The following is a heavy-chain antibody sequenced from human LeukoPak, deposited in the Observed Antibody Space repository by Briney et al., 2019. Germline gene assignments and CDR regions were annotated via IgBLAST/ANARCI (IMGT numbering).Heavy chain of an antibody. Sequence: PSQTLSLTCTVSGGSISSGGYYWSWIRQPPGKGLEWIGYIYHSGSTYYNPSLKSRVTISVDRSKNQFSLKLSSVTAADTAVYYCARGRLGDYYDSSGPIWGQGTMVTVSS. J-gene: IGHJ3*02. CDR3: ARGRLGDYYDSSGPI. CDR1: GGSISSGGYY. CDR2: IYHSGST. V-gene: IGHV4-30-2*01. D-gene: IGHD3-22*01.